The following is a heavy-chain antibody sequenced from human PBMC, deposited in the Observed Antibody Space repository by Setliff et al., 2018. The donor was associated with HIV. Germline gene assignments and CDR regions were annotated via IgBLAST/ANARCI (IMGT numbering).Heavy chain of an antibody. CDR3: ARAGVYYDSSGYCIDY. CDR1: GFIFSSYE. J-gene: IGHJ4*02. D-gene: IGHD3-22*01. V-gene: IGHV3-21*01. CDR2: ISSGSSYI. Sequence: GGSLRLSCAASGFIFSSYEMNWVRQAPGKGLEWVSSISSGSSYIYYAESVKGRFTISRDNAKNSLYLQMNSLRAEDTAVYYCARAGVYYDSSGYCIDYWGQGTLVTVSS.